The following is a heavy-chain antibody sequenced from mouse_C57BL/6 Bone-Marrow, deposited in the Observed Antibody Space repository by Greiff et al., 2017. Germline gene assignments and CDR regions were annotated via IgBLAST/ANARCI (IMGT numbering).Heavy chain of an antibody. J-gene: IGHJ3*01. Sequence: QVQLQQPGAELVMPGASVKLSCKASGYTFTSYWMHWVKQRPGQGLEWIGEIDPSDSYTNYNQKFKGKSTLTVDKSSSTAYMQRSSLTSEDSAVYYCARNDGYYGFAYWGQATLVTVSA. CDR2: IDPSDSYT. D-gene: IGHD2-3*01. CDR3: ARNDGYYGFAY. V-gene: IGHV1-69*01. CDR1: GYTFTSYW.